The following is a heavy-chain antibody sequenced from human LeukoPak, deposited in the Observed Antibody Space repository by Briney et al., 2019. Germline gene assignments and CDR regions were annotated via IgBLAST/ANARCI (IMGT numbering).Heavy chain of an antibody. CDR3: ARWRGRQSEFDY. Sequence: GGSLRLSCAASGFTFSSYWMTWVRQAPGKGLEWVANMNQNGGEKYYVDSVKGRFTISRDNAKNSVNLQMNSLRVEDTAVYYCARWRGRQSEFDYWGQGTLVTVSS. V-gene: IGHV3-7*01. J-gene: IGHJ4*02. D-gene: IGHD1-1*01. CDR2: MNQNGGEK. CDR1: GFTFSSYW.